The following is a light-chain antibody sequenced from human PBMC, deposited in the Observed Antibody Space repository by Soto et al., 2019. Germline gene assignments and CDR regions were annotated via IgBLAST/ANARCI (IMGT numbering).Light chain of an antibody. V-gene: IGLV2-14*01. CDR2: DVS. Sequence: QSALTQPASVSGFPGQSITISCTGTSSDVGGYNYVSWYQQHPGKAPKLMIYDVSNRSSGVSNRFSGSKSGNTASLTISGLQAEDEADYFCSSYTSSSTYVLFGGGTKVTVL. CDR1: SSDVGGYNY. CDR3: SSYTSSSTYVL. J-gene: IGLJ2*01.